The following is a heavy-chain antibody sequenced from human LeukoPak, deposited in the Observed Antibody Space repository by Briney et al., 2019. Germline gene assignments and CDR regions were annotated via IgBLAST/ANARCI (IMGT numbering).Heavy chain of an antibody. CDR1: GFSFSSYG. V-gene: IGHV3-74*01. CDR2: INSDGSTP. CDR3: ATSSDTAMVFDY. D-gene: IGHD5-18*01. Sequence: PGGSLRLSCAASGFSFSSYGLHWVRQAPGKGLVWVSRINSDGSTPSYADSVKGRFTISRDNAKNTLYLQMNSLRAEDTAVYYCATSSDTAMVFDYWGQGTLVTVSS. J-gene: IGHJ4*02.